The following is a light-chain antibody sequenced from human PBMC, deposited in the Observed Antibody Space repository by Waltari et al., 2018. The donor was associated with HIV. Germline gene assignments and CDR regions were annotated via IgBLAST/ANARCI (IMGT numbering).Light chain of an antibody. Sequence: QSVLTQPPSASGTPGQRVTISCSGSSSNIGSNYVYWYQQLPGTAPKLLLYRNNQRPSGVPDRFTGSKSGTSVSLAISGLRSEDEADYYCDAWDDSLSGRVFGGGTKLTVL. V-gene: IGLV1-47*01. CDR2: RNN. J-gene: IGLJ3*02. CDR3: DAWDDSLSGRV. CDR1: SSNIGSNY.